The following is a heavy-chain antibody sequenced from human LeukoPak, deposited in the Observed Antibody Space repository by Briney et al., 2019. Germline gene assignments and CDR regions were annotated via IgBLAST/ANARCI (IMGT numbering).Heavy chain of an antibody. CDR2: IHYGGST. CDR1: RGSISSSNHY. J-gene: IGHJ6*02. CDR3: ARSGFGSGTYAYYGMDV. Sequence: KPSETLSLTSTVSRGSISSSNHYWGWIRQPPGKGLEWIGNIHYGGSTNYNPSLKSRVTVSVDTSRNQFSLKLNSVTAADTAVYYCARSGFGSGTYAYYGMDVWGQGTTVTVSS. V-gene: IGHV4-39*01. D-gene: IGHD3-10*01.